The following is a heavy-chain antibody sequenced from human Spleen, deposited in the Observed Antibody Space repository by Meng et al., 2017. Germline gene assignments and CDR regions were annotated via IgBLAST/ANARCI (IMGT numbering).Heavy chain of an antibody. D-gene: IGHD2-15*01. CDR1: GATFRSYD. J-gene: IGHJ4*02. CDR2: IRPIFGTA. Sequence: VASGSEVRKLGASEKVPCKASGATFRSYDVGGGRQARGQGLGWSGGIRPIFGTANYAQKFQGRVTIPADKSTSTAYMELSSMRSEDTAVYYCARDNFSYCSGGCCYSPFDYCGQGTLVTVSS. V-gene: IGHV1-69*06. CDR3: ARDNFSYCSGGCCYSPFDY.